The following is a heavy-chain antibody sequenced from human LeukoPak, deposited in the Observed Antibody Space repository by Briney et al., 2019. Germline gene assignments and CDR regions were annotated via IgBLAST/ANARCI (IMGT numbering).Heavy chain of an antibody. V-gene: IGHV1-24*01. CDR2: FDPEDGET. J-gene: IGHJ6*03. D-gene: IGHD1-1*01. Sequence: ASVKVSCKVSGYTLTELSMHWVRQAPGKGLEWMGGFDPEDGETIYAQKFQGRVTTTEDTSTDTAYMELRSLRSEDTAVYYCATRGTGYYYYYMDVWGKGTTVTVPS. CDR3: ATRGTGYYYYYMDV. CDR1: GYTLTELS.